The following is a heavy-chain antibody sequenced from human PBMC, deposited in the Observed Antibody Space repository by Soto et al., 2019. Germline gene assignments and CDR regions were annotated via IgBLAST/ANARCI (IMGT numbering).Heavy chain of an antibody. Sequence: QVQLVPSGAEVKKPGASVKVSCKASGYTFTSYYMHWLRQAPGQGLEWMGIINPSGGSTSYAQKFQGRVTMTRDTSTSTVYMELSSLRSEETAVYYCARLELLWFGELSSGWFDPWGQGTLVTVSS. V-gene: IGHV1-46*01. CDR2: INPSGGST. J-gene: IGHJ5*02. D-gene: IGHD3-10*01. CDR1: GYTFTSYY. CDR3: ARLELLWFGELSSGWFDP.